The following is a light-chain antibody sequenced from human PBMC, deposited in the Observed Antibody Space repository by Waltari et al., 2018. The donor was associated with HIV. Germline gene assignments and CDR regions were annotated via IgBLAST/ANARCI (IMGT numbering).Light chain of an antibody. Sequence: EIVLTQSPGTLSLSPGERATLSCRASQSVSSSYLAWYQQKPGQATRLLIYGASSRATGIPDRFSGSGSGTDFTLTISRLEPEDVAVYYCQQYGSSPRTFGQGTKVEIK. CDR2: GAS. V-gene: IGKV3-20*01. CDR1: QSVSSSY. J-gene: IGKJ1*01. CDR3: QQYGSSPRT.